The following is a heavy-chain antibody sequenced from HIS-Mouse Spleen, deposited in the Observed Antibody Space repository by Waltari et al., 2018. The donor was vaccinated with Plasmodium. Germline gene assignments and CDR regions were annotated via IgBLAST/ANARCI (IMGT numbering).Heavy chain of an antibody. D-gene: IGHD5-12*01. CDR1: GFTFSSYG. V-gene: IGHV3-30*18. J-gene: IGHJ3*02. CDR3: AKGSFIGSGYDPWAFDI. Sequence: QVQLVESGGGVVQPGRSLSLSCAASGFTFSSYGMHWVRQAPGKGLEWVAVISYDGSNKYYADSVKGRFTISRDNSKNTLYLQMNSLRAEDTAVYDCAKGSFIGSGYDPWAFDIWGQGTMVTVSS. CDR2: ISYDGSNK.